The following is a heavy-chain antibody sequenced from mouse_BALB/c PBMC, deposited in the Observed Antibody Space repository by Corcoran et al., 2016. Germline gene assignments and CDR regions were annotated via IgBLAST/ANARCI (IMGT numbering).Heavy chain of an antibody. Sequence: QVQLQQSGAELMKPGASVKISCKATGYTFSSYWLEWVKQRPGHGLEWIGEILPGSGSTNYNEKFKCKATFTADTSSNTAYMQLSSLTSEDSAVYYCARGYDGGAFAYWGQGTLVTVSA. D-gene: IGHD2-2*01. V-gene: IGHV1-9*01. CDR2: ILPGSGST. J-gene: IGHJ3*01. CDR1: GYTFSSYW. CDR3: ARGYDGGAFAY.